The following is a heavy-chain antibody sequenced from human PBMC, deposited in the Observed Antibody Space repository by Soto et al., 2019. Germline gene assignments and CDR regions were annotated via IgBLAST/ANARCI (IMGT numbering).Heavy chain of an antibody. CDR2: IYYSGST. Sequence: QVQLQESGPGLVKPSQTLSLTCTVSGGSISSGGYYWSWIRQHPGKGQEWIGYIYYSGSTYYNPSLKSRVTISVDTSKNQCSLKLSSVTAADTAVYYCARVCGGDCHYGMDVWGQGTTVTVS. D-gene: IGHD2-21*02. CDR3: ARVCGGDCHYGMDV. CDR1: GGSISSGGYY. J-gene: IGHJ6*02. V-gene: IGHV4-31*03.